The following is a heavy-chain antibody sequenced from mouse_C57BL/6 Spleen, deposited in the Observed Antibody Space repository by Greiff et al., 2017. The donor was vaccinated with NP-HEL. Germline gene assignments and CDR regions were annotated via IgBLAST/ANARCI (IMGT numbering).Heavy chain of an antibody. D-gene: IGHD2-4*01. V-gene: IGHV1-55*01. CDR2: IYPGSGST. CDR3: ARLDYPFAY. J-gene: IGHJ3*01. CDR1: GYTFTSYW. Sequence: QVQLQQPGAELVKPGASVKMSCKASGYTFTSYWITWVKQRPGQGLEWIGDIYPGSGSTNYNEKFKSKATLTVDKSSSTAYMQLSSLTSEDSAVYYCARLDYPFAYWGQGTLVTVSA.